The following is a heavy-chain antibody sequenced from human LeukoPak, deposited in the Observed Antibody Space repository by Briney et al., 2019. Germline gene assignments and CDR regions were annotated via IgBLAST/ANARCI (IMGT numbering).Heavy chain of an antibody. Sequence: GGSLRLSCAASGFTFSSYSMNWVRQAPGKGLEWVSSINSDSSLMFYAESVKGRFTISRDNARSSLYLQMNSLRAEDTAVYYCIRDLFDDYSLDYWGQGALVSVSS. D-gene: IGHD3-16*01. CDR3: IRDLFDDYSLDY. J-gene: IGHJ4*02. V-gene: IGHV3-21*01. CDR1: GFTFSSYS. CDR2: INSDSSLM.